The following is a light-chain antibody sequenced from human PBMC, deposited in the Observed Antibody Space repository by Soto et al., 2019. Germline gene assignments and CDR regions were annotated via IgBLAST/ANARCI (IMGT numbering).Light chain of an antibody. Sequence: DIHMTQSPSTLSASVGDTVTVTCRASQSVSGWLAWYQQKPGEAPKLLIYDASALPRGVPSRFSGSGSGTKFTLTSASLQPDDFATYYGQQYETFSGTFGPGTKVDIK. J-gene: IGKJ1*01. V-gene: IGKV1-5*01. CDR2: DAS. CDR3: QQYETFSGT. CDR1: QSVSGW.